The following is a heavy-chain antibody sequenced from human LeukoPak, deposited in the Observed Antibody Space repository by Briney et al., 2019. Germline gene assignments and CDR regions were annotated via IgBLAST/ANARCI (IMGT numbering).Heavy chain of an antibody. D-gene: IGHD6-19*01. CDR2: IYYSGST. V-gene: IGHV4-39*01. CDR1: GGSISSSSYY. Sequence: SETLSLTCTVSGGSISSSSYYWGWIRQPPGKGPEWIGSIYYSGSTYYNPSLKSRVTISVDTSKDQFSLNLSSVTAADTAVYYCARHGLAVADTRGYYFDYWGQGTLVTVSS. J-gene: IGHJ4*02. CDR3: ARHGLAVADTRGYYFDY.